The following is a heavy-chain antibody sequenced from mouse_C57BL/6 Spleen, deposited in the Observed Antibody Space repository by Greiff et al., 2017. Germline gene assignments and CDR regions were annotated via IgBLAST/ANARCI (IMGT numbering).Heavy chain of an antibody. CDR3: TRYDYSFAY. Sequence: VQGVESGAELVRPGASVTLSCKASGYTFTDYEMHWVKQTPVHGLEWIGAIDPETGGTAYNQKFKGKAILTADKSSSTAYMELRSLTSEDSAVYYCTRYDYSFAYWGQGTLVTVSA. CDR1: GYTFTDYE. V-gene: IGHV1-15*01. J-gene: IGHJ3*01. CDR2: IDPETGGT. D-gene: IGHD2-4*01.